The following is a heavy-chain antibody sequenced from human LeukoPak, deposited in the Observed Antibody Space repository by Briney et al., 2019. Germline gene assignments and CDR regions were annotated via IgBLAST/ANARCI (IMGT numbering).Heavy chain of an antibody. Sequence: GASVKVSCKASGDTFTSYVIYWVRAAPGRGVEWVWWMNPNSGNTGYGQRFQGRVTMTRDTSISTAYMELSSLRSEDTAVYYCARGTPYCSSASCYNYWGQGTLVTVSS. CDR2: MNPNSGNT. D-gene: IGHD2-2*02. J-gene: IGHJ4*02. V-gene: IGHV1-8*01. CDR1: GDTFTSYV. CDR3: ARGTPYCSSASCYNY.